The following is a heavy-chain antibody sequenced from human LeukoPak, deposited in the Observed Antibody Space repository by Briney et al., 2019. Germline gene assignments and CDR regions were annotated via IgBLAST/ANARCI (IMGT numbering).Heavy chain of an antibody. Sequence: GGSLRLSCAASGFTFSSYWMSWVRQAPGKGLEWVSSISSSSSYIYYADSVKGRFTISRDNAKNSLYLQMNSLRAEDTAVYYCARGDIVVVPAAIYYYYYGMDVWGQGTTVTVSS. J-gene: IGHJ6*02. CDR3: ARGDIVVVPAAIYYYYYGMDV. CDR1: GFTFSSYW. V-gene: IGHV3-21*01. CDR2: ISSSSSYI. D-gene: IGHD2-2*01.